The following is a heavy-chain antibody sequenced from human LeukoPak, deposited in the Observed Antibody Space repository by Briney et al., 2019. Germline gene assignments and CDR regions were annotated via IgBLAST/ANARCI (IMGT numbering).Heavy chain of an antibody. D-gene: IGHD3-10*01. CDR2: FDPEDGET. J-gene: IGHJ5*02. CDR1: GYTLTELS. CDR3: ARLMVRGGIGSDWFDP. V-gene: IGHV1-24*01. Sequence: ASVKVSCKVSGYTLTELSMHWVRQAPGKGLEWMGGFDPEDGETIYAQKFQGRVTMTEDTSSDTAYMELSSLRSEDTAVYYCARLMVRGGIGSDWFDPWGQGTLVTVSS.